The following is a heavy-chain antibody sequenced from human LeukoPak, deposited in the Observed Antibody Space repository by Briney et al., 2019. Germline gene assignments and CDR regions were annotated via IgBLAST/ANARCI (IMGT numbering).Heavy chain of an antibody. J-gene: IGHJ4*02. CDR3: AREGGPYRPLDY. CDR1: GGSISSTNW. V-gene: IGHV4-4*02. Sequence: SGTLSLTCGVSGGSISSTNWWTWVRQPPGEGLEWIGEVHLSGRTNYNPSLESRVTMSVDMSENHISLKLTSVTAADTAVYHCAREGGPYRPLDYSGQGTLVTVSS. CDR2: VHLSGRT.